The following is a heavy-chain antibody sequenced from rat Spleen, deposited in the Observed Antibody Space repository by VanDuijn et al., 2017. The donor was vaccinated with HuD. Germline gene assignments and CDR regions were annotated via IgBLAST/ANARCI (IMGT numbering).Heavy chain of an antibody. V-gene: IGHV5S14*01. J-gene: IGHJ3*01. CDR3: TTERYPPFAY. D-gene: IGHD1-5*01. CDR1: GFIFSNYG. Sequence: EVQLEESGGGLVQPGRSLKLSCVASGFIFSNYGMAWVRQTPTKGLEWVASISIGGGNTYYRDSVKGRFTISRDNAKNTQYLQMDSLRSEDTATYYCTTERYPPFAYWGQGTLVTVSS. CDR2: ISIGGGNT.